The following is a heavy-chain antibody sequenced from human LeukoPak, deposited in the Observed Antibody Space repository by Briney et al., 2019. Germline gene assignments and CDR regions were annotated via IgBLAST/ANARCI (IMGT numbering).Heavy chain of an antibody. V-gene: IGHV3-13*04. D-gene: IGHD3-3*01. Sequence: GGSLRLSCAASGFTFSNYDMHWVRQATGKGLEWVSTIGTADDTYYLGSVKGRFTISRENAKNSLYLQMNSLRAGDTAVYYCARTDFPDAFDIWGQGTMVTVSS. J-gene: IGHJ3*02. CDR3: ARTDFPDAFDI. CDR2: IGTADDT. CDR1: GFTFSNYD.